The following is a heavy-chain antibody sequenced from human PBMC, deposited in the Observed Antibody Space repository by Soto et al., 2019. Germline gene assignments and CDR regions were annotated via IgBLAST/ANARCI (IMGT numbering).Heavy chain of an antibody. D-gene: IGHD1-26*01. CDR1: GYTFTSYY. CDR3: ARDLTDRYSGSYYAFDI. CDR2: INPSGGST. J-gene: IGHJ3*02. V-gene: IGHV1-46*01. Sequence: QVQLVQSGAEVKKPGASVKVSCKASGYTFTSYYMHWVRQTPGQGLEWMGIINPSGGSTSYAQKFRCRVTMTRDTSTSTVYMELSSLRSDDTAVYYCARDLTDRYSGSYYAFDIWGQGTMVTVSS.